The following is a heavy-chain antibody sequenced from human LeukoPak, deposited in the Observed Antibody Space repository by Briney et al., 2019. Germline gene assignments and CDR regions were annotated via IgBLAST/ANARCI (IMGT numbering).Heavy chain of an antibody. CDR1: GSPFINNW. CDR3: ARLLLYSGLTGGYFDY. D-gene: IGHD2-8*01. Sequence: GESLQISFQGPGSPFINNWIGGGGQMPGKGREGMWIIYTGDSDTRSSPSFHVQVTISADKSISIVYLQWSSLTASDAVLYYCARLLLYSGLTGGYFDYWGQGTLVTVSS. V-gene: IGHV5-51*01. CDR2: IYTGDSDT. J-gene: IGHJ4*02.